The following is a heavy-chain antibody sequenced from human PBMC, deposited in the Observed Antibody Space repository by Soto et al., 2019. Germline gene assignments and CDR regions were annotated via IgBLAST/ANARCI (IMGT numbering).Heavy chain of an antibody. J-gene: IGHJ3*02. Sequence: PSETLSLTCAVYGGSFSCYYCGWIRQPPGKGLEWIGEINHIGSTNSNPSLKSRCTISVDTSKNQFSLKLSSVTAADTAVYYCARFNIAIDAFDIWGQGTMVTVSS. CDR2: INHIGST. CDR1: GGSFSCYY. V-gene: IGHV4-34*01. D-gene: IGHD2-21*01. CDR3: ARFNIAIDAFDI.